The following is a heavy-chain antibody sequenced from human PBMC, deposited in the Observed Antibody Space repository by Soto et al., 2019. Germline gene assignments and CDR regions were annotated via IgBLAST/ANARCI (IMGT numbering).Heavy chain of an antibody. D-gene: IGHD6-13*01. J-gene: IGHJ3*02. CDR2: ISGSGGST. V-gene: IGHV3-23*01. Sequence: GGSLRLSCAASGFTFSSYAMSWVRQAPGKGLEWVSAISGSGGSTYYADSVKGRFTISRDNSKNTLYLQMNSLRAEDTAVYYCAKAREDSSSWGGAFDIWGQGTMVTVSS. CDR1: GFTFSSYA. CDR3: AKAREDSSSWGGAFDI.